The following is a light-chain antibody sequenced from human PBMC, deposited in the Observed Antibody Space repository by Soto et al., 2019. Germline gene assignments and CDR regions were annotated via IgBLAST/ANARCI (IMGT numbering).Light chain of an antibody. CDR2: GAS. V-gene: IGKV3-15*01. Sequence: MTQSPGTLSVSPGVRVTLSCRTSQSVNNNLAWYQQKVGQAPRVLIYGASTRATGIPDRFSGSGSGTEFILTISSLQSEEFAVYYCQEYNTWPWTFGQGTKVEIK. J-gene: IGKJ1*01. CDR1: QSVNNN. CDR3: QEYNTWPWT.